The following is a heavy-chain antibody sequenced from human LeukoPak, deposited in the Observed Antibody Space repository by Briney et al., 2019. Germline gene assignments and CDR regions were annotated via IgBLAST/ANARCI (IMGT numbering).Heavy chain of an antibody. V-gene: IGHV3-49*03. CDR2: IRSKAYGGTT. CDR1: GFTFGDYA. J-gene: IGHJ4*02. CDR3: TRGGVYSSSDY. Sequence: GGSLRLSCTASGFTFGDYAMSWFRQAPGKGLEWVGFIRSKAYGGTTEYAAFVKGRFTISRDDSKSIAYLQMNSLKTEDTAVYCCTRGGVYSSSDYWGQGTLVTVSS. D-gene: IGHD6-6*01.